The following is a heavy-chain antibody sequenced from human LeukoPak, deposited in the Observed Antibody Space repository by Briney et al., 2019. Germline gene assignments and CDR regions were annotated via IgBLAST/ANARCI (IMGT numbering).Heavy chain of an antibody. D-gene: IGHD2-21*01. V-gene: IGHV4-38-2*02. J-gene: IGHJ3*01. CDR3: ARHDIVGSSAWIDAFDF. Sequence: SETLSLTCSVSGYFISSGYYWGWIRQSPGKGLEWIGNIYRSGGTYYNPSLKSRVTISVDTSKNQFSLKLISVTAADTAVYYCARHDIVGSSAWIDAFDFWGQGTMVTVSS. CDR1: GYFISSGYY. CDR2: IYRSGGT.